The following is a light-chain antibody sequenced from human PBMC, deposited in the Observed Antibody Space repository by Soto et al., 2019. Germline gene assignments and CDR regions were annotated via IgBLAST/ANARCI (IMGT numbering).Light chain of an antibody. V-gene: IGLV2-14*01. J-gene: IGLJ1*01. Sequence: QPASVSGSPGQSITISCTGTSSDVGGYNYVSWYQQHPGKAPKLMIYEVSNRPSGVSNRFSGSKSGNTASLTISGLQAEDEADYYCQSYDSSLSGLYVFGTGTKLTVL. CDR3: QSYDSSLSGLYV. CDR2: EVS. CDR1: SSDVGGYNY.